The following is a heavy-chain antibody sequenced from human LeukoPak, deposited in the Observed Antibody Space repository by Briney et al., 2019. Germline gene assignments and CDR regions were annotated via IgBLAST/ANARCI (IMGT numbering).Heavy chain of an antibody. CDR3: TRHREFDTSHTPFDY. Sequence: GGSLRLSCAASGFTFSSFPIHWVRQASGKGLEWVGRMKSKANNYATAYTASVQGRFTISRDDSKDTAYLQMNSLKNEDTAVYYCTRHREFDTSHTPFDYWGQGTLVTVSS. CDR2: MKSKANNYAT. J-gene: IGHJ4*02. CDR1: GFTFSSFP. D-gene: IGHD3-9*01. V-gene: IGHV3-73*01.